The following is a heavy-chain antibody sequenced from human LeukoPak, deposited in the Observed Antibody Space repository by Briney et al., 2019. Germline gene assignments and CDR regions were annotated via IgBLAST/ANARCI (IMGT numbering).Heavy chain of an antibody. Sequence: GGSLRLSCADSGFTFSIYSMNWVRQAPGKGLEWVSYITSDRRTISYADPVKGRFTISRDNDKRLLYLQMDSLRAGDTAVYYCARSTSGTFDHWGQGMLVTVSS. D-gene: IGHD5/OR15-5a*01. CDR3: ARSTSGTFDH. V-gene: IGHV3-48*01. CDR1: GFTFSIYS. CDR2: ITSDRRTI. J-gene: IGHJ4*02.